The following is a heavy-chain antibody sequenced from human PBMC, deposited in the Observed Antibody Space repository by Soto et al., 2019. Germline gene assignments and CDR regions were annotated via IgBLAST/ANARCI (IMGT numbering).Heavy chain of an antibody. CDR2: ISYDGSNK. D-gene: IGHD6-6*01. CDR1: AFAFSTYG. Sequence: QVQLVESGGGVVQPGRSLRLSCAASAFAFSTYGAHWVRQAPGKRLEWVALISYDGSNKYYADSVKGRFTISRDNSRNTLYLQMNLLRAEDTAVYYCAREGIAARPYFQHWGQGTLVTVSS. J-gene: IGHJ1*01. CDR3: AREGIAARPYFQH. V-gene: IGHV3-30-3*01.